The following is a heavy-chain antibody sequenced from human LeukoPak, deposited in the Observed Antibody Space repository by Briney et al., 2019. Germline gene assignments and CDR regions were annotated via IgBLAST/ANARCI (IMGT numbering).Heavy chain of an antibody. CDR1: GFTFSDYY. CDR3: ASRRKYSSSSSPFAFDI. J-gene: IGHJ3*02. Sequence: GGSLRLSCAASGFTFSDYYMSWIRQAPGKGLEWVSYISSSSSYTNYADSVKGRFTISRDNAKNSLYLQMNSLRAEDTAVYYCASRRKYSSSSSPFAFDIWGQGTMVTVSS. V-gene: IGHV3-11*06. CDR2: ISSSSSYT. D-gene: IGHD6-6*01.